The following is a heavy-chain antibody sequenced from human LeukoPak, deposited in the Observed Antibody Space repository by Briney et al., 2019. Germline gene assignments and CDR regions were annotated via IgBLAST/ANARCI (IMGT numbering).Heavy chain of an antibody. CDR2: ISFDGSNK. Sequence: GGSLRLSCAASGFTFSSYAMHWVRQAPGKGLEWVAVISFDGSNKYYADSVKGRFTISRDNSKNTLYLQMNSLRAEDTAVYYCAREYYYGSGSYSLDYWGQGTLVTVSP. D-gene: IGHD3-10*01. V-gene: IGHV3-30*14. J-gene: IGHJ4*02. CDR1: GFTFSSYA. CDR3: AREYYYGSGSYSLDY.